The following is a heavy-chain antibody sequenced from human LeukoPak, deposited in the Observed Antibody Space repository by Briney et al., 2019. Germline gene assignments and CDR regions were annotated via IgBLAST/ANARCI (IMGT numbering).Heavy chain of an antibody. J-gene: IGHJ4*02. V-gene: IGHV3-21*01. D-gene: IGHD1-14*01. Sequence: SGGSLRLSCAASGFTFSSYSMNWVRQAPGKGLEWVSSISSSSSYIYYAGSVKGRFTISRDNAKNSLYLQMNSLRAEDTAVYYCARDEIDGNYFDYWGQGTLVTVSS. CDR2: ISSSSSYI. CDR3: ARDEIDGNYFDY. CDR1: GFTFSSYS.